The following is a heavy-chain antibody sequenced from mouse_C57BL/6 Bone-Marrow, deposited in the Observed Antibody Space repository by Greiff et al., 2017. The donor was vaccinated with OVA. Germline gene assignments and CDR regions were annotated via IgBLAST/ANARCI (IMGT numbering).Heavy chain of an antibody. V-gene: IGHV1-54*01. CDR1: GYAFTNYL. J-gene: IGHJ2*01. Sequence: VQLQQSGAELVRPGTSVKVSCKASGYAFTNYLIEWVKQRPGQGLEWIGVINPGSGGTKYNEKFKGKATLTADKSSSTAYMQLSSLTSEDSAVYFCARGRPYFDYWGQGTTLTVSS. CDR3: ARGRPYFDY. CDR2: INPGSGGT.